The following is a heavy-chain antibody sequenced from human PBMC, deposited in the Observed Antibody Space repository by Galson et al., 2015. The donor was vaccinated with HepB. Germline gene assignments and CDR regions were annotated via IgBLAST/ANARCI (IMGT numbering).Heavy chain of an antibody. CDR1: GYTFTSYA. CDR2: INAGNGNT. D-gene: IGHD4-17*01. Sequence: SVKVSCKASGYTFTSYAMHWVRQAPGQRLEWMGWINAGNGNTKYSQKFQGRVTITRDTSASTAYMELSSLRSEDTAVYYCARDMDYGDGVDYWGQGTLVTVSS. J-gene: IGHJ4*02. V-gene: IGHV1-3*01. CDR3: ARDMDYGDGVDY.